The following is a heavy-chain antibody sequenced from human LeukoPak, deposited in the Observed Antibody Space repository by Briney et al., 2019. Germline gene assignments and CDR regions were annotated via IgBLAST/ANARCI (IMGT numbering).Heavy chain of an antibody. Sequence: SSETLSLTCTVSGGSISTYYWSWIRQPPGKGLEWIGYIYYSGSTNYNPSLKSRVTISVDTSKNQFSLKLSSVTAADTAVYYCGRRGPGGRAFDIWGQGTMVTVSS. CDR2: IYYSGST. J-gene: IGHJ3*02. CDR1: GGSISTYY. V-gene: IGHV4-59*08. D-gene: IGHD3-10*01. CDR3: GRRGPGGRAFDI.